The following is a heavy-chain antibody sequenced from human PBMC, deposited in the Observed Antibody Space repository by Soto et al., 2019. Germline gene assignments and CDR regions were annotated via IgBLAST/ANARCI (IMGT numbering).Heavy chain of an antibody. V-gene: IGHV1-69*12. D-gene: IGHD3-22*01. Sequence: QVRLVQSGAEVKKTGSSVKVSCVTSGTTFSNFAIGWVRQAPGQGLERMGVIILPVGRPNYAQKFQGRVTISADESMTTAYMELRGLRSEDTAVYYCVRGPDYEGYFDYWGQGTLVTVSS. J-gene: IGHJ4*02. CDR2: IILPVGRP. CDR1: GTTFSNFA. CDR3: VRGPDYEGYFDY.